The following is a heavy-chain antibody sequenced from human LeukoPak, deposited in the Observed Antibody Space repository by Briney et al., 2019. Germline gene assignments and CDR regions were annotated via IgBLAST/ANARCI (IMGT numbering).Heavy chain of an antibody. CDR2: INPRGEST. D-gene: IGHD3-3*01. J-gene: IGHJ3*02. CDR3: LKADFERGAFEI. Sequence: ASVKVSCKVSGYTNYYMHWVCQAPGQGLGWMGIINPRGESTRFAQKFQGRCTMARDTSTRTVYMELSSLTTEDTADYYCLKADFERGAFEIWGQGTVVIVSS. V-gene: IGHV1-46*01. CDR1: GYTNYY.